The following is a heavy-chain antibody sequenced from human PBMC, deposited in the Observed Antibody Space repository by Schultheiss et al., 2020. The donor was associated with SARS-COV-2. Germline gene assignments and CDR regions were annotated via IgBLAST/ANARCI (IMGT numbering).Heavy chain of an antibody. CDR3: ARRWDIVVVPAAKHAFDI. Sequence: ASVKVSCKASGYTFTSYGITWVRQAPGQGLEWMGWISGYNGKTNYAHKLQGRVTLTTDTSTTTAYMELRSLRSDDTAVYYCARRWDIVVVPAAKHAFDIWGQGTMVTVSS. D-gene: IGHD2-2*01. CDR1: GYTFTSYG. CDR2: ISGYNGKT. V-gene: IGHV1-18*01. J-gene: IGHJ3*02.